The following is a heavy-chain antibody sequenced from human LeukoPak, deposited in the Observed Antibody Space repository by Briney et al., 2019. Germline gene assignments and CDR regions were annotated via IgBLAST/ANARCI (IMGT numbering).Heavy chain of an antibody. CDR3: ARDLSWDYYDSSGYPDDY. CDR1: GFTFSSYA. V-gene: IGHV3-21*01. J-gene: IGHJ4*02. D-gene: IGHD3-22*01. Sequence: GGSLRLSCAASGFTFSSYAMHWVRQAPGKGLEWVSSISSRSSYIYYADSVKGRFTISRDNAKNSLYLQMNSLRAEDTAVYYCARDLSWDYYDSSGYPDDYWGQGTLVTVSS. CDR2: ISSRSSYI.